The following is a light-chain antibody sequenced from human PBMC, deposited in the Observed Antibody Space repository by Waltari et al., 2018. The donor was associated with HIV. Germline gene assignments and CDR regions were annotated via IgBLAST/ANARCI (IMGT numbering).Light chain of an antibody. J-gene: IGKJ4*01. CDR1: QSVRSAS. CDR2: GAS. V-gene: IGKV3-20*01. Sequence: EIVLTQSPGTLSLSPGERATPPCRASQSVRSASLAWYQQKPGQAPRLLIFGASSRAPGIPDRFSGSGAVTDFILTISRLEPEDCAVYYCQQYAASPLTFGGGTRVEIK. CDR3: QQYAASPLT.